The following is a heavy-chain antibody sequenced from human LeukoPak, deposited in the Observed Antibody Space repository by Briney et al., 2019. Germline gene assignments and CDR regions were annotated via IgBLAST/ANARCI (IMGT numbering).Heavy chain of an antibody. CDR1: RFTFSDSA. CDR2: IVVGSGST. CDR3: AADQAPTDPYMWVDP. D-gene: IGHD2-21*02. V-gene: IGHV1-58*01. Sequence: ASVKVSCKASRFTFSDSAVQWVRQARGQSPEWIGYIVVGSGSTVYAQKFQQRVTMTRDLSTYTAYMELSSLRSEDTAVYYCAADQAPTDPYMWVDPWGQGTQVIVSS. J-gene: IGHJ5*02.